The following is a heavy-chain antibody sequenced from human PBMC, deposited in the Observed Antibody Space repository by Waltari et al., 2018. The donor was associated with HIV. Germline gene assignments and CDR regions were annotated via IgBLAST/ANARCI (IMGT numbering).Heavy chain of an antibody. V-gene: IGHV3-33*01. D-gene: IGHD3-22*01. Sequence: QVQLVESGGGVVQPERSLRLSCAASGFTFSDYGMHWVRQAPGTVLGWVAVIWYDGSTKYYADSLKGRFTISRDNSKNTLYLQMNSLRAEDTAVYYCASGHSSGYFYFDYWGQGTLVTVSS. CDR3: ASGHSSGYFYFDY. J-gene: IGHJ4*02. CDR1: GFTFSDYG. CDR2: IWYDGSTK.